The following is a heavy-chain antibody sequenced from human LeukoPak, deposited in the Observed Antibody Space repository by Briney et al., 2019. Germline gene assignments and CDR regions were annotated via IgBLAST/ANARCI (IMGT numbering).Heavy chain of an antibody. CDR2: ICSSSSYI. D-gene: IGHD2-8*02. Sequence: GGYLRLSCAASGFTFSRYSMNWVRQAPGKGLDGVSFICSSSSYIYYADSVKGRFTISRDNAKNPLYLQMNSLRAEDTAVYYCARKITGNGMDVWGQGTTVTVSS. J-gene: IGHJ6*02. CDR1: GFTFSRYS. V-gene: IGHV3-21*01. CDR3: ARKITGNGMDV.